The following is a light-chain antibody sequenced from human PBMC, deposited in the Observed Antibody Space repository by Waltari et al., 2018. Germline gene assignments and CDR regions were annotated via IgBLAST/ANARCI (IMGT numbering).Light chain of an antibody. CDR1: SGINVGTYR. CDR3: MIWHSSAVV. Sequence: QAVLTQPSSLSESPGASASLTCTLRSGINVGTYRIYWYQQKPGSPPQYLLRYKSDSDKQQGSGVPSRCSGSKDASANAGILLLSGLQSEDEADYYCMIWHSSAVVFGGGTKLTVL. J-gene: IGLJ2*01. V-gene: IGLV5-45*02. CDR2: YKSDSDK.